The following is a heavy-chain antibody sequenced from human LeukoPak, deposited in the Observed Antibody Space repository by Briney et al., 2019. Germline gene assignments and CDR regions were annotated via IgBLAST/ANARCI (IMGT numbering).Heavy chain of an antibody. V-gene: IGHV3-21*01. J-gene: IGHJ4*02. CDR2: ISPTTIYI. Sequence: GGSLRLSCAASGFTFSSYSMNWVRQAPGKGLEWVSSISPTTIYIYYADSVKGRFTISRDNAKNSLFLQLSSLRTEDTAVYYCARMGSSGGGYRPYYFDQWGQGTLVTVSS. CDR1: GFTFSSYS. CDR3: ARMGSSGGGYRPYYFDQ. D-gene: IGHD5-12*01.